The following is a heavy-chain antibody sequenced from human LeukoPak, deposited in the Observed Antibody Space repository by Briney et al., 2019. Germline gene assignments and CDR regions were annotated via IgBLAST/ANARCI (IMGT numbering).Heavy chain of an antibody. CDR2: IEQDGSEK. D-gene: IGHD6-19*01. CDR1: GFTFSSYW. Sequence: GGSLRLSCAASGFTFSSYWMSWVRQAPGKGPEWVANIEQDGSEKYYVDSVKGRFTISRDNAKNSLYLQMNSLRAEDTAVYYCARDRTIAVAGMGYYYYMDVWGKGTTVTVSS. J-gene: IGHJ6*03. CDR3: ARDRTIAVAGMGYYYYMDV. V-gene: IGHV3-7*01.